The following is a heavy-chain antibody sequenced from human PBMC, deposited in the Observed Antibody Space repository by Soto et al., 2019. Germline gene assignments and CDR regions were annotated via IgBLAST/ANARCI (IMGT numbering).Heavy chain of an antibody. CDR1: GYTFTSYY. CDR3: ARGATAVVHKGVDV. CDR2: IDPSDSYT. V-gene: IGHV5-10-1*01. J-gene: IGHJ6*02. D-gene: IGHD5-18*01. Sequence: PGESLKISCEGSGYTFTSYYITWARQLPGKGLEWMGRIDPSDSYTTYNPSFRGHVTISADKSIRTAYLQWSSLEASDSGMYYCARGATAVVHKGVDVWGQGTPVTVSS.